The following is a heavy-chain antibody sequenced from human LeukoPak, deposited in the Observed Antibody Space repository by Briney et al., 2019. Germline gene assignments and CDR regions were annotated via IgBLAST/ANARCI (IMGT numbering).Heavy chain of an antibody. CDR2: IYYSGST. D-gene: IGHD2-2*01. CDR1: GGSISSSSYY. Sequence: SETLSLTCTVSGGSISSSSYYWGWIRQPPGKGLEWIGSIYYSGSTYYNPSLKSRVTISVDTSKNQFSLKLSSVTAADTAVYYCARVRTDCSSTSCYFSDYYYYYYMDVWGKGTTVTVSS. CDR3: ARVRTDCSSTSCYFSDYYYYYYMDV. V-gene: IGHV4-39*07. J-gene: IGHJ6*03.